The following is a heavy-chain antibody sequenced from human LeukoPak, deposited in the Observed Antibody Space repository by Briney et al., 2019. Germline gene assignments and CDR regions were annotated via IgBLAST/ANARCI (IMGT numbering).Heavy chain of an antibody. CDR3: ARQGSAAGTHYYYYYYMDV. D-gene: IGHD6-13*01. CDR1: GGSFSGYY. CDR2: INHSGST. Sequence: SETLSLTCAVYGGSFSGYYWSWIRQPPGKGLEWIGEINHSGSTNYNPSLKSRVTISGDTSKNQFSLKLSSVTAADTAVYYCARQGSAAGTHYYYYYYMDVWGKGTTVTVSS. J-gene: IGHJ6*03. V-gene: IGHV4-34*01.